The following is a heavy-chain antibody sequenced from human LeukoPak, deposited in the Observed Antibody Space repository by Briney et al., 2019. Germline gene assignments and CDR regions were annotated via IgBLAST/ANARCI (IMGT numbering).Heavy chain of an antibody. CDR3: ARRYPRITIFGVVIIFDY. J-gene: IGHJ4*02. CDR1: GGSISSGGYY. D-gene: IGHD3-3*01. V-gene: IGHV4-39*07. CDR2: INHSGST. Sequence: SETLSLTCTVSGGSISSGGYYWSWIRQPPGKGLEWIGEINHSGSTNYNPSLKSRVTISVDTSKNQFSLKLSSVTAADTAVYYRARRYPRITIFGVVIIFDYWGQGTLVTVSS.